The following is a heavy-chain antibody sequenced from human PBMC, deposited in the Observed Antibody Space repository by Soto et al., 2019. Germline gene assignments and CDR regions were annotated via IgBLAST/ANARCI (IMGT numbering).Heavy chain of an antibody. CDR2: INPSGGST. CDR3: ARDRRAVVAPAAMPGSDYYYGMDV. J-gene: IGHJ6*02. D-gene: IGHD2-2*01. CDR1: GYTFTSYY. V-gene: IGHV1-46*01. Sequence: ASVKVSCKASGYTFTSYYMHWVRQAPGQGLEWMGIINPSGGSTSYAQKFQGRVTMTRDTSTSTVYMELSSLRSEDTAVYYCARDRRAVVAPAAMPGSDYYYGMDVWGQGTTVTVSS.